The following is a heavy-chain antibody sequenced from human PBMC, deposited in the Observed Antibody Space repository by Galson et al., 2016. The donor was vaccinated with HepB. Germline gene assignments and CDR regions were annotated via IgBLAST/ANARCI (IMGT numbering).Heavy chain of an antibody. CDR3: ARDQAPDNGNYGNFNY. D-gene: IGHD1-26*01. V-gene: IGHV1-18*01. Sequence: SVKVSCKASGYTFTKYLIGWVRQAPGQGLEWMGWIAPYNGNTNYAQRIQGRVTVTTDTSTRIAYMELRSLRSDDTAVYYCARDQAPDNGNYGNFNYWGQGTLVTVSS. CDR2: IAPYNGNT. CDR1: GYTFTKYL. J-gene: IGHJ4*02.